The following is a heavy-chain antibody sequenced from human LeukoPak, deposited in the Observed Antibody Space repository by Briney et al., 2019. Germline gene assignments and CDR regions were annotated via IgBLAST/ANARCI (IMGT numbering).Heavy chain of an antibody. CDR1: GFTFSSYS. V-gene: IGHV3-21*06. D-gene: IGHD1-26*01. J-gene: IGHJ4*02. Sequence: GGSLRLSCAASGFTFSSYSMNWVRQAPGKGLEWVSSISSSSRYKYYADSVKGRFTISRDNAKNSLYLQMNSLRAEDTAVYYCAKDQGVGATHEFDNWGQGTLVAVSS. CDR3: AKDQGVGATHEFDN. CDR2: ISSSSRYK.